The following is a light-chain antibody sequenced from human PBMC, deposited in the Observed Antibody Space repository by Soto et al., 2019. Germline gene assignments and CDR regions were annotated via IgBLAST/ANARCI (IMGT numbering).Light chain of an antibody. CDR1: SSDVGGYKY. Sequence: QSALTQPPSASGSPGQSVTISCTGTSSDVGGYKYVSWYQQHPGKAPKLMIFEVNKRPSEVPDRFSGSKSVNTASLTVSGLQAEDEADYYCSSYAGINNLGVFGTGTKVTVL. J-gene: IGLJ1*01. CDR3: SSYAGINNLGV. V-gene: IGLV2-8*01. CDR2: EVN.